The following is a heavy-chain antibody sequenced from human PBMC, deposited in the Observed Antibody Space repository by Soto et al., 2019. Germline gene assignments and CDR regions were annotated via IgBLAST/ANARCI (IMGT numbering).Heavy chain of an antibody. D-gene: IGHD3-3*01. CDR1: GGTFSSYT. CDR3: ARTYDFWSGYEGPFDY. Sequence: QVQLVQSGAEVKKPGSSVKVSCKASGGTFSSYTISWVRQAPGQGLEWMGRIIPILGIANYAQKFQGRVSIPADKATCTAYMALSSLSSEDTAVYYCARTYDFWSGYEGPFDYWGQGPLVPVSS. J-gene: IGHJ4*02. CDR2: IIPILGIA. V-gene: IGHV1-69*02.